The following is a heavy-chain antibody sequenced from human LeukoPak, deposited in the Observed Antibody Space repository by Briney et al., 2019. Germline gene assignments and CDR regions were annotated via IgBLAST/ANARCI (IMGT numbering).Heavy chain of an antibody. Sequence: ASVKVSSKDPGGTFSSYTISWVRQAPGEGLEWMGRIIPILGIANYAQKFQGRVTITADKTTSTAYMELSSLRSEDTAVYYCARDHGTDYDFWSGYFSHAFDIWGQGTMVTVSS. D-gene: IGHD3-3*01. CDR2: IIPILGIA. J-gene: IGHJ3*02. CDR3: ARDHGTDYDFWSGYFSHAFDI. V-gene: IGHV1-69*04. CDR1: GGTFSSYT.